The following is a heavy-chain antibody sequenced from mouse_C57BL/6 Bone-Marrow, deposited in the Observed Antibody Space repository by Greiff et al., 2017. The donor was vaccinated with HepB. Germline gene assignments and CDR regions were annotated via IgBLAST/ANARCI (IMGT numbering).Heavy chain of an antibody. V-gene: IGHV1-62-2*01. CDR2: FYPGSGSI. Sequence: VKLVESGAELVKPGASVKLSCKASGYTFTEYTIHWVKQRPGQGLEWIGWFYPGSGSIKYNEKFKDKATLTADKSSSTVYMELRRLTSEDSAVYFCARHEEAAQATDYFDYWGQGTTLTVSS. CDR3: ARHEEAAQATDYFDY. D-gene: IGHD3-2*02. J-gene: IGHJ2*01. CDR1: GYTFTEYT.